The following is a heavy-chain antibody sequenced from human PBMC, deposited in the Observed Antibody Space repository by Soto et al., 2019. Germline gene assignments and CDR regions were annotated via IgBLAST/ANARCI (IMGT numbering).Heavy chain of an antibody. J-gene: IGHJ6*03. CDR3: ARGRYCSSTSCYAGGNYYYYYMDV. CDR1: GFTFSSYA. D-gene: IGHD2-2*01. Sequence: GGSLRLSCAASGFTFSSYAMHWVRQAPGKGLEYVSAISSNGGSTYYASSVKGRFTISRDNSKNTLYLQMGSLRAEDMAVYYCARGRYCSSTSCYAGGNYYYYYMDVWGKGTTVTVSS. CDR2: ISSNGGST. V-gene: IGHV3-64*01.